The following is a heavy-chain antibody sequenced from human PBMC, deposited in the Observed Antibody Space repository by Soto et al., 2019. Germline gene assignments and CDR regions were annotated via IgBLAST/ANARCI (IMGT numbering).Heavy chain of an antibody. CDR2: IIPIFTTT. CDR3: AREVAADGTFREDVFDL. V-gene: IGHV1-69*12. Sequence: QVHLVQSGAEVKKPGSSVKVSCKAPGGTFSNHAINWVRQAPGQGLEWMGRIIPIFTTTNYAQKFQGRVSMTADESTTPTYMELSSLKHDDTAVYYCAREVAADGTFREDVFDLWGQGTLVTVSS. D-gene: IGHD6-13*01. J-gene: IGHJ3*01. CDR1: GGTFSNHA.